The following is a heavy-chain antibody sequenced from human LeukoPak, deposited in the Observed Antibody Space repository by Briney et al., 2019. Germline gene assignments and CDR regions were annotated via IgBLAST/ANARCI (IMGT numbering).Heavy chain of an antibody. Sequence: GGSLRLSCSASGFTFSSYAMHWVRQAPGKGLEYVSAISSNGGSTYYADSVKGRFTISRDNSKNTLYLQMSSLRAEDTAVYYCVKRSMVGGVTTSSYYFDYWGQGNLVTVSS. CDR3: VKRSMVGGVTTSSYYFDY. CDR2: ISSNGGST. J-gene: IGHJ4*02. D-gene: IGHD3-10*01. V-gene: IGHV3-64D*06. CDR1: GFTFSSYA.